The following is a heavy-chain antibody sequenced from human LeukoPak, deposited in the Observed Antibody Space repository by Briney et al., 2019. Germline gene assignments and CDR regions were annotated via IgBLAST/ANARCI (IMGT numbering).Heavy chain of an antibody. D-gene: IGHD6-13*01. J-gene: IGHJ4*02. CDR2: ISYDGSNI. Sequence: GRSLRLSCEASGFTFSHYAMHWVRQSPGKGLEWVALISYDGSNIQYADSVKGRFTFSIDNSKNTLYLQMNTLRTEDTALYYCARDRAAAPWGYFDYWGQGTLVTVSS. CDR1: GFTFSHYA. CDR3: ARDRAAAPWGYFDY. V-gene: IGHV3-30-3*01.